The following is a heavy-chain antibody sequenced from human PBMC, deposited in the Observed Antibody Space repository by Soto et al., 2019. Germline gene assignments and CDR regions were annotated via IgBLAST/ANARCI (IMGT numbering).Heavy chain of an antibody. CDR2: LSASGATA. CDR3: AKTRLYDNNDYHRDGFDV. J-gene: IGHJ3*01. Sequence: EVQLLESGGGLVQPGVSLRLSCATSGFSLRSTAMSWVRRAPGKGLEWVSTLSASGATALFADFAKGRFTISRDTSKDTVFLQMNTLRVEDTAVYYCAKTRLYDNNDYHRDGFDVWGPGTVVTVS. D-gene: IGHD3-22*01. CDR1: GFSLRSTA. V-gene: IGHV3-23*01.